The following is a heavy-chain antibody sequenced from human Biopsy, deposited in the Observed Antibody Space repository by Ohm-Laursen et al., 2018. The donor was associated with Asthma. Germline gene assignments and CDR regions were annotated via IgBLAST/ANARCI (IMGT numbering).Heavy chain of an antibody. D-gene: IGHD3-9*01. Sequence: ASVKASCKASGYTFISYAIHWVRQAPGQWLEWMGWINAGNGNTKYSQKFQGRVTITRDTSASTAYMELSSLRSEDTAVYYCARTYYDFLTGQVNDAFDIWGQGTMVTVS. J-gene: IGHJ3*02. CDR3: ARTYYDFLTGQVNDAFDI. CDR2: INAGNGNT. V-gene: IGHV1-3*01. CDR1: GYTFISYA.